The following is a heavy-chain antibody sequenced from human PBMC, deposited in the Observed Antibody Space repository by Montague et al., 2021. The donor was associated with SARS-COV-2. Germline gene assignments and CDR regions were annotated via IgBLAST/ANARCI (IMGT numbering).Heavy chain of an antibody. Sequence: SETLSLTCAVSGDSIGNGHWWCWVRQPPGKGLVWFGEVYHTGSTNYNPSRKSRVTISVDMSNDQFSLRVTSVTAADTAVYYCARGSVTGGTLDYWGQGSLVTVSS. CDR1: GDSIGNGHW. CDR2: VYHTGST. J-gene: IGHJ4*02. V-gene: IGHV4-4*02. CDR3: ARGSVTGGTLDY. D-gene: IGHD1-26*01.